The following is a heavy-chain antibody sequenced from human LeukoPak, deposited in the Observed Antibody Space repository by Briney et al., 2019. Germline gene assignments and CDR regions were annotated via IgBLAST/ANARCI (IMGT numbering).Heavy chain of an antibody. CDR1: EFTFSNAY. Sequence: PGGSLRLSCAASEFTFSNAYMGWVRQAPGKGLEWVGRVKSKSRGGTTDYAAPVKGRFTVSRDDSKDTLYLQMNSLKTEDTAVYYCTTDMGVLALPLFGYWGQGTLVTVSS. CDR3: TTDMGVLALPLFGY. V-gene: IGHV3-15*01. CDR2: VKSKSRGGTT. D-gene: IGHD3-10*01. J-gene: IGHJ4*02.